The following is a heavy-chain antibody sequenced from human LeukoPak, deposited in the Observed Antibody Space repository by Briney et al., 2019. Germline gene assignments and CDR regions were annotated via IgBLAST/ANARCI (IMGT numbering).Heavy chain of an antibody. CDR2: IYYSGST. Sequence: SETLSLTCTVSGGSISSYYWSWIRQPPGKGLEWIGYIYYSGSTNYNPSLKSRVTISVDTSKNQFSLKLSSVTAADTAVYYCATDSGSYPDAFDIWGQETMVTVSS. CDR3: ATDSGSYPDAFDI. J-gene: IGHJ3*02. CDR1: GGSISSYY. V-gene: IGHV4-59*01. D-gene: IGHD1-26*01.